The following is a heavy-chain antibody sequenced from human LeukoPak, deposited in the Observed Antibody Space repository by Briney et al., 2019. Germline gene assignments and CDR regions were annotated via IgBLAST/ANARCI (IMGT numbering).Heavy chain of an antibody. J-gene: IGHJ6*02. CDR2: VSSTGNNK. CDR3: ARKNGLDV. V-gene: IGHV3-30-3*01. CDR1: GFPFISYQ. Sequence: PGGSLGLSCAASGFPFISYQWNWFGRPPGRGLEWVAIVSSTGNNKYYADSVRGRFTISRDNSKSTVYLQMNGLGAEDTAMYYCARKNGLDVWGQGTTVTVSS.